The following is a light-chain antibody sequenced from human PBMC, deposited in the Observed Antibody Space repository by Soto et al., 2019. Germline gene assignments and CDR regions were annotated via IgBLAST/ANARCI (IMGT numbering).Light chain of an antibody. Sequence: DIQLTQSPSFLSASVGDRVTITCRASQGISSYLACYQQKPGKAPKLLIYAASTLQSGVPSRFSGSGSETEFTLTISSLQPEDFATYYCQQLNSYLTFGGGTKVEIK. J-gene: IGKJ4*01. CDR2: AAS. CDR1: QGISSY. V-gene: IGKV1-9*01. CDR3: QQLNSYLT.